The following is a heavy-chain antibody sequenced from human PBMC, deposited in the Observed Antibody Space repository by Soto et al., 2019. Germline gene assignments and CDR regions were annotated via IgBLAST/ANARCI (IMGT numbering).Heavy chain of an antibody. D-gene: IGHD6-13*01. CDR2: IYYSGST. CDR1: GGSISSYY. Sequence: SETLSLTCTVSGGSISSYYWSWIRQPPGKGLEWIGYIYYSGSTNYNPSLKSRVTISVDTSKNQFSLKLSSVAAADTAVYYCAKYSSSWYVDYWGQGTLVTVSS. J-gene: IGHJ4*02. V-gene: IGHV4-59*01. CDR3: AKYSSSWYVDY.